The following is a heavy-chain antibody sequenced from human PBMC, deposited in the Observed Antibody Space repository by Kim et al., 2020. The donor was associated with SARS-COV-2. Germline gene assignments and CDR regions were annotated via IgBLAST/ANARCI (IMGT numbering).Heavy chain of an antibody. CDR3: ATATTVVTHIDY. D-gene: IGHD4-17*01. CDR1: GYTLTELS. Sequence: ASVKVSCKVSGYTLTELSMHWVRQAPGKGLEWMGGFDPEDGETIYAQKFQGRVTMTEDTSTDTAYMELSSLRSEDTAVYYCATATTVVTHIDYWGQGTLVTVSS. V-gene: IGHV1-24*01. CDR2: FDPEDGET. J-gene: IGHJ4*02.